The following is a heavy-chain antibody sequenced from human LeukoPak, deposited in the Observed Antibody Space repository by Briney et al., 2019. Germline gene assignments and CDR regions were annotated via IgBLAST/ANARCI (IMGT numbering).Heavy chain of an antibody. Sequence: GGSLKLSCAASGFIFSTYWMTWVRQAPGKGLEWVANIRQDGSEKYYVASVESRFTISRDNAKNSLFLQMNSLRAEDTAVYYCARDVRGDGFDIWGQGTMVTVSS. CDR2: IRQDGSEK. CDR3: ARDVRGDGFDI. V-gene: IGHV3-7*04. D-gene: IGHD3-10*02. CDR1: GFIFSTYW. J-gene: IGHJ3*02.